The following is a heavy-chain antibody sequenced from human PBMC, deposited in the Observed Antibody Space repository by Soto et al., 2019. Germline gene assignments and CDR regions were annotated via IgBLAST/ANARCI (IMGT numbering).Heavy chain of an antibody. D-gene: IGHD2-21*01. CDR1: GFAVSSYS. Sequence: GGSLRLSCAASGFAVSSYSMHWVRQAPGKGLEWVAAMSFDGNSKYFADSVKGRFKISRDTSKNTWSLEMESLGAEDSALYHCTRGRSMIANDDFEYWGQGTQVTVSS. CDR2: MSFDGNSK. V-gene: IGHV3-30-3*01. CDR3: TRGRSMIANDDFEY. J-gene: IGHJ4*02.